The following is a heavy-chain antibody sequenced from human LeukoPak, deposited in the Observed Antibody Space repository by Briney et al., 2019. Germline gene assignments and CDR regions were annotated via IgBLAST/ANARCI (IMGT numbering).Heavy chain of an antibody. D-gene: IGHD1-26*01. CDR2: IYYSGAT. J-gene: IGHJ4*02. V-gene: IGHV4-39*01. CDR3: ASRTYRV. CDR1: GGSISSSSYS. Sequence: SETLSLTCTVSGGSISSSSYSWGWIRQPPGKGLEWIGSIYYSGATYYNPSLKSRVTVSVDTSKNQFSLKLRSVTAADTAVYYCASRTYRVWGQGTLVTVSS.